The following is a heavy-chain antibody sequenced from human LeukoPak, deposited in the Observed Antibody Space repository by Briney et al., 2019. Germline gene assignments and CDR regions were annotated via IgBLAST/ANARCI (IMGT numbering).Heavy chain of an antibody. CDR3: ARGGTIFGVVILYGMDV. D-gene: IGHD3-3*01. Sequence: GASVKVSCKASGYTFTGYYMHWVRQAPGQGLEWMGWINPNSGGTNYAQKFQGWVTTTRDTSISTAYMELSRLRSDDTAVYYCARGGTIFGVVILYGMDVWGQGTTVTVSS. CDR1: GYTFTGYY. V-gene: IGHV1-2*04. J-gene: IGHJ6*02. CDR2: INPNSGGT.